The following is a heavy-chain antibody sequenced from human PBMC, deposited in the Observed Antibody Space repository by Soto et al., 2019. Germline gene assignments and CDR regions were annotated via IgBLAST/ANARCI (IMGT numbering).Heavy chain of an antibody. D-gene: IGHD5-12*01. J-gene: IGHJ4*02. CDR1: GASISDYY. V-gene: IGHV4-4*07. CDR3: ARGLRGYDQLFDY. Sequence: SETLSLTCTVSGASISDYYWIWIRQPAGKRLEWLGRIDASGSAYYSPSLKSRVTMSVDTSKNQFSLKLTSVTAADTAVYYCARGLRGYDQLFDYWGQGTLVTVSS. CDR2: IDASGSA.